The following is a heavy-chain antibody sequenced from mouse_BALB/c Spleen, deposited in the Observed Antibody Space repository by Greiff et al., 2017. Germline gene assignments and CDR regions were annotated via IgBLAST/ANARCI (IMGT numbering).Heavy chain of an antibody. D-gene: IGHD2-2*01. J-gene: IGHJ4*01. V-gene: IGHV7-3*02. Sequence: EVKLMESGGGLVQPGGSLRLSCATSGFTFTDYYMSWVRQPPGKALEWLGFIRNKANGYTTEYSASVKGRFTISRDNSQSILYLQMNTLRAEDSATYYCARDGYGGMDYWGQGTSVTVSS. CDR2: IRNKANGYTT. CDR3: ARDGYGGMDY. CDR1: GFTFTDYY.